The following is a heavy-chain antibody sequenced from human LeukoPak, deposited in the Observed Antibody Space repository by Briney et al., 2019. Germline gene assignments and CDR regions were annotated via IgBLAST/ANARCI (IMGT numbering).Heavy chain of an antibody. CDR1: GYTFTGYY. V-gene: IGHV1-2*02. J-gene: IGHJ5*02. CDR2: INPNSGGT. D-gene: IGHD3-10*01. Sequence: ASVKVSCKASGYTFTGYYMHWVRQAPGQGLEWMGWINPNSGGTNYAQKFQGRVTMTRDTSISTAYMELSRLRSDDTAVYYCARGRLSRYGSGRWFDPWGQGTLVTVSS. CDR3: ARGRLSRYGSGRWFDP.